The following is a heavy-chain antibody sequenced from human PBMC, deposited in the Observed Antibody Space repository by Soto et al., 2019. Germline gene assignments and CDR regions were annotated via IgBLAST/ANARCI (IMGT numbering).Heavy chain of an antibody. CDR3: ARDNMITFGGVIVINGGGDYYYYYGMDV. V-gene: IGHV3-21*01. J-gene: IGHJ6*02. CDR2: ISSSSSYI. D-gene: IGHD3-16*02. CDR1: GFTFSSYS. Sequence: GGSLRLSCAASGFTFSSYSMNWVRQAPGKGLEWVSSISSSSSYIYYADSVKGRFTISRDNAKNSLYLQMNSLRAEDTAVYYCARDNMITFGGVIVINGGGDYYYYYGMDVWGQGTTVTVSS.